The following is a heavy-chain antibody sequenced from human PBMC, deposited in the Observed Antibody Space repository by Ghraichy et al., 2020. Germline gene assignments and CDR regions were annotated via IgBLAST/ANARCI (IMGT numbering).Heavy chain of an antibody. CDR2: IDQDGSET. CDR1: GFTFSNYW. V-gene: IGHV3-7*01. D-gene: IGHD3-3*01. Sequence: GGSLRLSCAASGFTFSNYWMIWARQAPGKGLEWVANIDQDGSETNYVDSVKGRFTISRDNAKNSLYLQINSLRAEDTAVYYCATYRSAVWSFFDYWGQGTLATVSS. CDR3: ATYRSAVWSFFDY. J-gene: IGHJ4*02.